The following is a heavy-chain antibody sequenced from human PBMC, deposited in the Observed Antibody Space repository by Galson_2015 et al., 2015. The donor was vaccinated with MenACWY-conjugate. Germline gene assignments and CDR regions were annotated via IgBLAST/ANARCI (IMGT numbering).Heavy chain of an antibody. CDR2: IYPGDSDT. CDR1: GYTFTAYW. Sequence: SGAEVKKPGESLKISCTGSGYTFTAYWIAWVRQMPGNGLEWLGIIYPGDSDTRYSPSFQGLVTISADKSITTAYLQWTSLKDSDTAIYYCARHRDGYTNDYWGQGTLVIVSS. J-gene: IGHJ4*02. V-gene: IGHV5-51*01. D-gene: IGHD5-24*01. CDR3: ARHRDGYTNDY.